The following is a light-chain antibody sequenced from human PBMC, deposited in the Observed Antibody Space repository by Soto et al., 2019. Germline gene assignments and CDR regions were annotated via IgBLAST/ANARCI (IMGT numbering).Light chain of an antibody. J-gene: IGKJ5*01. Sequence: EIVMTQSPATLSVSAGERVTLSCRASQSVSNKLAWYQQRPGQAPRLLIYGASTRATGIPARFSGSGSGTEFALTISSVQSEDFAVYYCQQYYNWPPITFGQGTRLEI. CDR3: QQYYNWPPIT. CDR1: QSVSNK. CDR2: GAS. V-gene: IGKV3-15*01.